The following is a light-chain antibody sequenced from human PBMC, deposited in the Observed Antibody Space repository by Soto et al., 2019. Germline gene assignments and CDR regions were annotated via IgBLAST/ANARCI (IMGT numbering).Light chain of an antibody. CDR1: SGSVSTSYS. Sequence: QAVVTQEPSFSVSPGGTVTLTCGLSSGSVSTSYSPSWYQQTPGQAPRTLIYNTNTRSSGVPDRFSGSILGNKAALIITGAQADDESDYYCVLHMGSGIWVFGGGTKLTVL. J-gene: IGLJ2*01. V-gene: IGLV8-61*01. CDR2: NTN. CDR3: VLHMGSGIWV.